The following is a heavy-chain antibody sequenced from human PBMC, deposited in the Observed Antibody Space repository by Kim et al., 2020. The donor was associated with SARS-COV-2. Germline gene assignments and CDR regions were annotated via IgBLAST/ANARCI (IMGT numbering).Heavy chain of an antibody. Sequence: SETLSLTCAVYGGSFSGYYWSWIRQPPGKGLEWIGEINHSGSTNYNPSLKSRVTISVDTSKNQFSLKLSSVTAADTAVYYCARNTYYYDSSGYWGGWFDPWGQGTLVNVSS. CDR1: GGSFSGYY. J-gene: IGHJ5*02. CDR2: INHSGST. D-gene: IGHD3-22*01. CDR3: ARNTYYYDSSGYWGGWFDP. V-gene: IGHV4-34*01.